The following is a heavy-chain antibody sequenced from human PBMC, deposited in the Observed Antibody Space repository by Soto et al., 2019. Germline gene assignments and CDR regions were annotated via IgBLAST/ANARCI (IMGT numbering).Heavy chain of an antibody. CDR3: ARVRGPLAPFCDY. Sequence: PGGSLRLSCAASGFTVSSNYMSWVRQAPGKGLEWVSVIYSGGSTYYADSVKGRFTISRDNSKNTLYLQMNSLRAEDTAVYYCARVRGPLAPFCDYWGQGTLVTVSS. J-gene: IGHJ4*02. D-gene: IGHD3-10*01. CDR1: GFTVSSNY. V-gene: IGHV3-53*01. CDR2: IYSGGST.